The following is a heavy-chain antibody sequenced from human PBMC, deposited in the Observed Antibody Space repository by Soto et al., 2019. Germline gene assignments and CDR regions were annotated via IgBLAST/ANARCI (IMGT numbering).Heavy chain of an antibody. D-gene: IGHD6-19*01. CDR3: ARVDGIAVAGRFDY. Sequence: SETLCPTCAGSGGSLGRGCGLGWGPQAPGKGLEWIGSIYHSGSTYYNPSLKSRVTISVDTSKNQFSLKLSSVTAADTAVYYCARVDGIAVAGRFDYWGQGTLVTVSS. CDR2: IYHSGST. CDR1: GGSLGRGCG. V-gene: IGHV4-38-2*01. J-gene: IGHJ4*02.